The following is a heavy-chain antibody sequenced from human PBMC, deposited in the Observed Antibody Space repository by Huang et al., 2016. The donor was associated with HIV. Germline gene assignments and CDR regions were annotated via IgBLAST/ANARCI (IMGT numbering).Heavy chain of an antibody. CDR3: ARGRYYYDRSGYYTPVEYFHH. CDR2: ISGYNGKT. V-gene: IGHV1-18*01. J-gene: IGHJ1*01. Sequence: QVQLVQSGAEVKKPGASVKVSCKASGYTFTNYAINWVRQAPAQSLEWMGWISGYNGKTNYAQKVQGRVTMTKDTSTRTAYMGMRSLISEDTAVYYCARGRYYYDRSGYYTPVEYFHHWGQGTLVTVSS. D-gene: IGHD3-22*01. CDR1: GYTFTNYA.